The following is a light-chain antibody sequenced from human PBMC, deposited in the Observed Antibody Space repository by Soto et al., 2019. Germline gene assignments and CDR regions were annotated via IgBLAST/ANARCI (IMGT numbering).Light chain of an antibody. CDR1: QSISSW. CDR3: QQYHRYSRT. Sequence: DIQMTQSPSTLSASVGDRVTITCRASQSISSWLAWYQQKPGKAPKVLIYDASSLKSGVPSRFSGSGSGTEFTLTISSLQTDDLATYYCQQYHRYSRTFGQGTKVEIK. CDR2: DAS. V-gene: IGKV1-5*01. J-gene: IGKJ1*01.